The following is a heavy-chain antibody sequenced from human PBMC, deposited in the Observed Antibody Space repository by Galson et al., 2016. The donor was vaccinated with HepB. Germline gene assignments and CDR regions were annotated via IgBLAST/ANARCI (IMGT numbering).Heavy chain of an antibody. J-gene: IGHJ6*04. CDR3: ARDVTRGRTYYYYGMDV. D-gene: IGHD2-21*02. V-gene: IGHV1-18*01. CDR2: ISAYNGNT. CDR1: GYTFTSYG. Sequence: SVKVSCKASGYTFTSYGISWVRQAPGQGLEWMGWISAYNGNTNYAQKLQGRITMTTDTSTSTAYMELRSLRSDDTAVYNCARDVTRGRTYYYYGMDVWGKGTTVTVSS.